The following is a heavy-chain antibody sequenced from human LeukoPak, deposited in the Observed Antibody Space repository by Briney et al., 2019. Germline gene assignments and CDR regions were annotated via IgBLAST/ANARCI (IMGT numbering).Heavy chain of an antibody. V-gene: IGHV3-74*01. D-gene: IGHD3-10*01. CDR2: INSGVSSI. J-gene: IGHJ4*02. CDR1: GFTFSSHW. Sequence: PGGSLRLSCVASGFTFSSHWIHWVRQAPGKGLVWISRINSGVSSISYADSVKGRFTVSRDNAKNTLYLQMNSLRGEDTAVYYCARGDENYYGSGTYSPYDYWGQGTLVTVSS. CDR3: ARGDENYYGSGTYSPYDY.